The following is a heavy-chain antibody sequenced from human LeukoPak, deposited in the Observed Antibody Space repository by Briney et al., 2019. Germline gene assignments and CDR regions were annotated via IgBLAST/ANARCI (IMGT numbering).Heavy chain of an antibody. V-gene: IGHV1-2*02. D-gene: IGHD3-22*01. CDR3: ARVYYYDSSGYYYFDY. CDR2: INPNSGGT. CDR1: GYTFTGYY. J-gene: IGHJ4*02. Sequence: ASVKVSCKASGYTFTGYYMHCVRQAPGQGLEWMGWINPNSGGTSYAQKFQARVTMTRDTSISTAYMELSSLRSDDTAVYYCARVYYYDSSGYYYFDYWGQGTLVTVSS.